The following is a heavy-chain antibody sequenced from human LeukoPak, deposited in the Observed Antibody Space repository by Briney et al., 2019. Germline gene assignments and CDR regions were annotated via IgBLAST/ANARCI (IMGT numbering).Heavy chain of an antibody. V-gene: IGHV1-18*01. Sequence: VASVKVSCKASGYTFTSYGISWVRQAPGQGLEWMGWISAYNGNTNYAQKLQGRVTMTTDTSTSTAYMELRSLRSDDTAVYYCARAPSIGGVIVHPFDPRGQGTLVTVSS. CDR3: ARAPSIGGVIVHPFDP. J-gene: IGHJ5*02. CDR2: ISAYNGNT. D-gene: IGHD3-16*02. CDR1: GYTFTSYG.